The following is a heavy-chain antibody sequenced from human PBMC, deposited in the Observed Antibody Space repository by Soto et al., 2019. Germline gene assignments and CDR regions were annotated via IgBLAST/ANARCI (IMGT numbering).Heavy chain of an antibody. D-gene: IGHD1-1*01. CDR1: TEAFNNYG. V-gene: IGHV1-18*04. CDR2: ISTYNGNT. J-gene: IGHJ5*02. CDR3: ARGGQKNVYTSLGP. Sequence: ASVKVSCKASTEAFNNYGIAWVCQAPGQGLELMGWISTYNGNTNRYHKKRFQGRFTMTSDSASNTAYMELRSLTPDDTAVYYCARGGQKNVYTSLGPWAQGTLVTVSS.